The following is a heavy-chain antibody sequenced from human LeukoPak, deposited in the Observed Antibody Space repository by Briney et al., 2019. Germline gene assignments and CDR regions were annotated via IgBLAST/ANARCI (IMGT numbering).Heavy chain of an antibody. D-gene: IGHD6-19*01. J-gene: IGHJ3*02. CDR2: IYYSGST. CDR1: GGSISGYY. Sequence: PSETLSLTCTVSGGSISGYYWSWFRQTPGKGLEWVGYIYYSGSTNYNPSLTSRVTISIDTSENQFSLKLSSATAADTAVYYCARGLAGYSGGDDAFDTWGQGTMVTVSS. V-gene: IGHV4-59*01. CDR3: ARGLAGYSGGDDAFDT.